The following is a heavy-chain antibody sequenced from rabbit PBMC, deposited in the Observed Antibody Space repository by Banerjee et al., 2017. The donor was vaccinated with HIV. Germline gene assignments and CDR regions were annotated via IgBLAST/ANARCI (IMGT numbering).Heavy chain of an antibody. D-gene: IGHD2-1*01. CDR2: IDTASSGTT. V-gene: IGHV1S45*01. CDR1: GFSFSVNYW. CDR3: AREESDGGGHLKL. J-gene: IGHJ4*01. Sequence: QEQLVESGGDLVKPGASLTLSCKASGFSFSVNYWICWVRQAPGKGLEWIACIDTASSGTTYFATWAQGRFTISKTSSTTVTLQMTSLTVADTATYFCAREESDGGGHLKLWGQGTLVTVS.